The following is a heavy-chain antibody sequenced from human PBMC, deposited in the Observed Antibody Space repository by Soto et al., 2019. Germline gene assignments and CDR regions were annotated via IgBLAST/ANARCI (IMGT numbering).Heavy chain of an antibody. CDR2: ISPSGGIT. CDR1: GYTFTNYY. V-gene: IGHV1-46*01. Sequence: QVHLVQSGSEVGKPGASVKVSCKTSGYTFTNYYIHWVRQAPGEGLEWMGIISPSGGITDYAQKFRGRVTMTRDTSTSTVYMELSSLTSEDTAVYYCARGETYYFDYWGRGTLVTVSS. CDR3: ARGETYYFDY. D-gene: IGHD3-16*01. J-gene: IGHJ4*02.